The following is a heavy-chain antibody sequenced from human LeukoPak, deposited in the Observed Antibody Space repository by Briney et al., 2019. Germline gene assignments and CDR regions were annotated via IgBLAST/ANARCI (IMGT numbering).Heavy chain of an antibody. Sequence: PSETQSLTCAVYGGSFSGYYWSWIRQPPGKGLEWIGEINHSGSTNYNPSLKSRVTISVDTSKNQFSLKLSSVTAADTAVYYCAREGITMVRGVMSTYYYMDVWGKGTTVTVSS. D-gene: IGHD3-10*01. CDR1: GGSFSGYY. J-gene: IGHJ6*03. V-gene: IGHV4-34*01. CDR3: AREGITMVRGVMSTYYYMDV. CDR2: INHSGST.